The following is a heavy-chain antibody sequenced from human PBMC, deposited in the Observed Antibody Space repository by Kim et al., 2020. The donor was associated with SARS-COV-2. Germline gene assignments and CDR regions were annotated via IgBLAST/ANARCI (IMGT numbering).Heavy chain of an antibody. CDR3: GRRRGNDPIDY. V-gene: IGHV3-74*01. D-gene: IGHD5-12*01. J-gene: IGHJ4*02. CDR1: GFTLSSYS. CDR2: TNSDGSNI. Sequence: GGSLRLSCAGSGFTLSSYSIYWVRQGPGKRLVWVSRTNSDGSNIAYADSVKGRFTISRDNAKNTLYLQMNGLRVEDMGVYYCGRRRGNDPIDYWGQGTLVTVSS.